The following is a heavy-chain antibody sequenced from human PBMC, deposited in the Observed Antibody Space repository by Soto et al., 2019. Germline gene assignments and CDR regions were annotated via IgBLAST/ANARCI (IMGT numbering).Heavy chain of an antibody. CDR2: SRNKGNNYST. D-gene: IGHD2-8*01. CDR1: GFTFSDHY. Sequence: EVQLVESGGGLVQPGGSLRLSCAASGFTFSDHYMDWVRQAPGKGLEWVSRSRNKGNNYSTEYAASVKGRFTISRGDSHNSLYLQMNGLKIEDTAVYYCARNLAYGGAVYFDFWGQGTLVTVSS. V-gene: IGHV3-72*01. J-gene: IGHJ4*02. CDR3: ARNLAYGGAVYFDF.